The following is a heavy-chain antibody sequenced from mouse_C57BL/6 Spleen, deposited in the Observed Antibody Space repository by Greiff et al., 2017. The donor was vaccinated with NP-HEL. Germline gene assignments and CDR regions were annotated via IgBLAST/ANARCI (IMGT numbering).Heavy chain of an antibody. CDR3: ARVGWYFDV. Sequence: EVKLQESGPGLVKPSQSLSLTCSVTGYSITSGYYWNWIRQFPGNQLEWMGYISYDGSNNYNPSLKNRISITRDTSKNQFFLKLNSVTTEDTATYYCARVGWYFDVWGTGTTVTVSS. J-gene: IGHJ1*03. V-gene: IGHV3-6*01. CDR2: ISYDGSN. CDR1: GYSITSGYY.